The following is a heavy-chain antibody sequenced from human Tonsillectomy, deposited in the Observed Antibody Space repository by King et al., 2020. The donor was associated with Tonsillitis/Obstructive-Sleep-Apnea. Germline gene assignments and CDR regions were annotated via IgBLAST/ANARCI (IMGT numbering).Heavy chain of an antibody. J-gene: IGHJ5*02. CDR3: AHTPYSNSWDNWFDP. CDR1: GFSLSTSGVG. CDR2: IYWDDDK. D-gene: IGHD6-13*01. Sequence: ITLKESGLTLVKPTQTLTLTCTFSGFSLSTSGVGVGWIRQPPGKALEWLALIYWDDDKRYSPSLKRRLTITKDTSKNQVVLTMTNMDPVDTATYYCAHTPYSNSWDNWFDPWGQGTLVTVSS. V-gene: IGHV2-5*02.